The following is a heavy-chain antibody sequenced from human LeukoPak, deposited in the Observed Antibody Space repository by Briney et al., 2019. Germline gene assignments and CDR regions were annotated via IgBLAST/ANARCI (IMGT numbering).Heavy chain of an antibody. Sequence: SETLSLTCTVSGGSISSSSYYWGWIRQPPGKGLEWVGSIYYSGSTYYNPSLKSRVTISVDTSKNQFSLKLSSVTAADTAVYYCAREDTYDSSGYYSRWFDYWGQGTLVTVSS. J-gene: IGHJ4*02. CDR3: AREDTYDSSGYYSRWFDY. CDR2: IYYSGST. CDR1: GGSISSSSYY. D-gene: IGHD3-22*01. V-gene: IGHV4-39*07.